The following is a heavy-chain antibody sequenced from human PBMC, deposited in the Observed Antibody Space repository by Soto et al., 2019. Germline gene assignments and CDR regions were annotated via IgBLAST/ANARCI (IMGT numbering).Heavy chain of an antibody. J-gene: IGHJ6*02. CDR1: GGTFSSYT. Sequence: ASGKVSGKASGGTFSSYTISWVRQAPGQGLEWMGGIIPIFGTANYAQKFQGRVTITADKSTSTAYMELSSLRSEDTAVYYCAREVPQFALGMDVWGQGTTVTVSS. CDR3: AREVPQFALGMDV. V-gene: IGHV1-69*06. CDR2: IIPIFGTA. D-gene: IGHD3-10*01.